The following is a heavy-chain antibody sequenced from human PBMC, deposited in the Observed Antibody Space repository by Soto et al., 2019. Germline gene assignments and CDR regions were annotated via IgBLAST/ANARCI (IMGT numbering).Heavy chain of an antibody. CDR3: ARATTVTTYFDY. J-gene: IGHJ4*02. CDR2: IYWNDDK. D-gene: IGHD4-17*01. Sequence: ASGPTLVNPTQTLTLTCTFSGFSLSTSGVGVGWIRQPPGKALEWLALIYWNDDKRYSPSLKSRLTITKDTSKNQVVLTMTNMDPVDTATYYCARATTVTTYFDYWGQGTLVTVSS. CDR1: GFSLSTSGVG. V-gene: IGHV2-5*01.